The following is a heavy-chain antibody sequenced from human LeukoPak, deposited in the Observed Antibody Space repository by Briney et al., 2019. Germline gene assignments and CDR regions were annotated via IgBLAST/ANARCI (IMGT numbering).Heavy chain of an antibody. CDR2: IYPGDSDT. J-gene: IGHJ3*02. CDR1: GYSFTSYW. Sequence: GESLKISCKGSGYSFTSYWIGWVRQMPGKGLEWMGIIYPGDSDTRDSPSFEGQVTISPDKYISATSLQWSSLKASDTAMYYCARQTGIAVAGYDAFDIWGQGTMVTVSS. D-gene: IGHD6-19*01. V-gene: IGHV5-51*01. CDR3: ARQTGIAVAGYDAFDI.